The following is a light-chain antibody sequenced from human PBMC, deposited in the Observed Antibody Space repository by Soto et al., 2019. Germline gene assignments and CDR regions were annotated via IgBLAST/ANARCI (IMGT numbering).Light chain of an antibody. J-gene: IGKJ2*01. CDR1: QSISSY. Sequence: DLQMTQSPSSLSASVGDRVTITCRASQSISSYLNWYQQKPGKAPKLLIYAASSLQSGVPSRFSGHGSGTDFTLTISSLQPEDFATYYCQQSYSTPPYTFGQGTKLEIK. CDR3: QQSYSTPPYT. V-gene: IGKV1-39*01. CDR2: AAS.